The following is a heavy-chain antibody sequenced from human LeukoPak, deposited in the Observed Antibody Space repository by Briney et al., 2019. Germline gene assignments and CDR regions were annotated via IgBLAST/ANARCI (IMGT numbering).Heavy chain of an antibody. J-gene: IGHJ4*02. CDR1: GFTFSSYG. Sequence: GGSLRLSCAASGFTFSSYGMHWVRQAPGKGLEWVAVISYDGSNKYYADSVKGRFTISRDNSKNTLYLQMNSLRAEDTAVYYCGKDGLWFGELVTYFDYWGQGTLVTVSS. V-gene: IGHV3-30*18. CDR2: ISYDGSNK. CDR3: GKDGLWFGELVTYFDY. D-gene: IGHD3-10*01.